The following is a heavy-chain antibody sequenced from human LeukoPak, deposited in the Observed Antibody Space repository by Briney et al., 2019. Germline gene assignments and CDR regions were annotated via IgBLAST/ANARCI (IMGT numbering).Heavy chain of an antibody. CDR1: GGSISSGGYY. CDR3: ARAELTTVGTDGYIIFDY. D-gene: IGHD4-17*01. J-gene: IGHJ4*02. CDR2: IYYSGST. V-gene: IGHV4-31*03. Sequence: SETLSLTCTVSGGSISSGGYYWSWIRQHPGKGLEWIGYIYYSGSTYYNPSLKSRVTISVDTSKNQFSLKLSSVTAADTAVYYCARAELTTVGTDGYIIFDYWGQGTLVTVSS.